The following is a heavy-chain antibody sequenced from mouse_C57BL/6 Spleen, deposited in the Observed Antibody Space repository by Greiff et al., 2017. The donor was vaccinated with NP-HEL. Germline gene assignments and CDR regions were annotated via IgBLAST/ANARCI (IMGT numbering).Heavy chain of an antibody. J-gene: IGHJ1*03. CDR2: IDPENGDT. CDR3: TTEGILLRYFDV. D-gene: IGHD1-1*01. V-gene: IGHV14-4*01. Sequence: EVKLMESGAELVRPGASVKLSCTASGFNIKDDYMHWVKQRPEQGLEWIGWIDPENGDTEYASKFQGKATITADTSSNTAYLQLSSLTSEDTALYYCTTEGILLRYFDVWGTGTTVTVSS. CDR1: GFNIKDDY.